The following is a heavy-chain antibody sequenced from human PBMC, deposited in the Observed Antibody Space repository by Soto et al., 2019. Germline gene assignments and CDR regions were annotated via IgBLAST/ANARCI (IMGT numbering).Heavy chain of an antibody. J-gene: IGHJ6*02. Sequence: ASVKVSCKSSGYTFTSYGISWVRQAPGQGLDWMVWISAYNGNTNYAQKLQGRVTMTTDTSTSTAYMELRSLRSDDTAVYYCARDRAGGSGSYWSPWYYYGMDVWGQGTTVTVSS. CDR1: GYTFTSYG. CDR3: ARDRAGGSGSYWSPWYYYGMDV. D-gene: IGHD3-10*01. CDR2: ISAYNGNT. V-gene: IGHV1-18*01.